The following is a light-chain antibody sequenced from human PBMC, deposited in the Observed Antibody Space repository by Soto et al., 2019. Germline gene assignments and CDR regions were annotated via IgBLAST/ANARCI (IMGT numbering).Light chain of an antibody. Sequence: QSVLTQPPSVSGAPGQRVTISCTGSSSNIGAGYDVHWYQQLPGTAPKLLISNNNNRPSGVPDRFSGSKSGTSASLAITGLQAEDEAVYYCRSYNSIRRGVVFGGGTKLTVL. CDR2: NNN. J-gene: IGLJ2*01. V-gene: IGLV1-40*01. CDR1: SSNIGAGYD. CDR3: RSYNSIRRGVV.